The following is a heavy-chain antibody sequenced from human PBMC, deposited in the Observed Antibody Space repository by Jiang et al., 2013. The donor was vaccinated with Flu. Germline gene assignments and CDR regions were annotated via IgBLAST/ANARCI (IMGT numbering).Heavy chain of an antibody. CDR1: GFSLSTSGVR. Sequence: KPTQTLTLTCTFSGFSLSTSGVRVGWIRQPPGKALEWLALIYWDDDKRYSPSLESRLTITKDASKNQVVLIMNNMDPVDTATYYCAYRGWAGEDYWGQGTLVTVSS. CDR3: AYRGWAGEDY. CDR2: IYWDDDK. V-gene: IGHV2-5*02. D-gene: IGHD6-19*01. J-gene: IGHJ4*02.